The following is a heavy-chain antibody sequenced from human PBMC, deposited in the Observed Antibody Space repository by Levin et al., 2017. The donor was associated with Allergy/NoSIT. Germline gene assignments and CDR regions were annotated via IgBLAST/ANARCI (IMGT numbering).Heavy chain of an antibody. CDR1: GFTFRHSC. D-gene: IGHD6-19*01. Sequence: GGSLRLSCAASGFTFRHSCMTWVRQAPGKGLEWVANIRQDGSEENYVDSLKGRFTISRDNANNLLFLEMKNFRVEDTALYFCTRDPYDSGSVAGFGALDVWGRGTMVTVS. CDR2: IRQDGSEE. V-gene: IGHV3-7*01. CDR3: TRDPYDSGSVAGFGALDV. J-gene: IGHJ3*01.